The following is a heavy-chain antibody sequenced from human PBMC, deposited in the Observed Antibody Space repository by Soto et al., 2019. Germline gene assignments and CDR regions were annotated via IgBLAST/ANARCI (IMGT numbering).Heavy chain of an antibody. V-gene: IGHV3-21*01. Sequence: EVQLVESGGGLVKPGGSLRLSCVASGFTFSSYNMNWVRQAPGKGLEWVSSISSSSSDIYYADSVKGRCTISRDNAKNSLYLQMNSLRAEDTAVYYCARDGSTAMVTIDYWGQGTLVTVSS. CDR2: ISSSSSDI. D-gene: IGHD5-18*01. J-gene: IGHJ4*02. CDR3: ARDGSTAMVTIDY. CDR1: GFTFSSYN.